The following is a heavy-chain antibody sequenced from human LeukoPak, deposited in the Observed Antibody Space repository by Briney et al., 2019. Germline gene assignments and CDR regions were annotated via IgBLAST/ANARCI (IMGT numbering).Heavy chain of an antibody. CDR2: INPNSGGT. J-gene: IGHJ4*02. CDR3: AREIGCSSTSCYAAFDY. Sequence: ASVKVSCKASGYTFTGYYMHWVRQAPGQGLEWMGWINPNSGGTNYAQKFQGWVTMTRDTSINTAYMELSRLRSDDTAVYYCAREIGCSSTSCYAAFDYWGQGTLVTVSS. V-gene: IGHV1-2*04. D-gene: IGHD2-2*01. CDR1: GYTFTGYY.